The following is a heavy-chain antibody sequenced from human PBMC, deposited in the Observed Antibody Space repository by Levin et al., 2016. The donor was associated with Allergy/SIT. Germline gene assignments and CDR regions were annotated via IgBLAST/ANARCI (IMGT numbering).Heavy chain of an antibody. V-gene: IGHV3-53*01. CDR1: GFSVTSNY. CDR2: IYRGGDT. D-gene: IGHD1-1*01. CDR3: ARDLGRWNDYHEWYMDV. J-gene: IGHJ6*03. Sequence: GESLKISCAASGFSVTSNYMTWVRQAPGKGLEWVSSIYRGGDTYYPLRVKGRFTVSRDDSKNTLYLQMDSLRVEDTAIYYCARDLGRWNDYHEWYMDVWGKGTTVTVSS.